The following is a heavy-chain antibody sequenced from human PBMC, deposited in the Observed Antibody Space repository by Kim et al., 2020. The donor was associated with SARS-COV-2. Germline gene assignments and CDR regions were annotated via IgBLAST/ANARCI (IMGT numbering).Heavy chain of an antibody. Sequence: GGSLRLSCAASGFTFSNAWMSWVRQAPGKGLEWVGRIKSKTDGGTTDYAAPVKGRFTISRDDSKNTLYLQMNSLKTEDTAVYYCTTATGDYGDYVRDYWGQGTLVTVSS. V-gene: IGHV3-15*01. D-gene: IGHD4-17*01. CDR1: GFTFSNAW. CDR3: TTATGDYGDYVRDY. CDR2: IKSKTDGGTT. J-gene: IGHJ4*02.